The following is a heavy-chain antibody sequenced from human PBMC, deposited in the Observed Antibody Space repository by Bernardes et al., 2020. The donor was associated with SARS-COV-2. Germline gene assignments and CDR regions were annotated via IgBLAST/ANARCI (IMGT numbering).Heavy chain of an antibody. CDR3: AKGDSSHYYTMDV. Sequence: GGSLRLSCAASGFTFSGYGMHWVRQAPGKGLEWVAVISHDGSYTYYADSAKGRFTVSRDNSKNMVHLQMNSLRGEDTAVYHCAKGDSSHYYTMDVWGQGTTVTVSS. CDR2: ISHDGSYT. D-gene: IGHD6-19*01. J-gene: IGHJ6*02. V-gene: IGHV3-30*18. CDR1: GFTFSGYG.